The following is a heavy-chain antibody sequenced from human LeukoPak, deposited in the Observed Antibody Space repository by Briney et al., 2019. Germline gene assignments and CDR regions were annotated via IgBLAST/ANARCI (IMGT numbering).Heavy chain of an antibody. Sequence: EPGGSLRLSCATSGFTFSSYGMNWVRQAPGKGLEWVSLIWYDGTNKYYADSVKGRFTISRDNSRNTLYLQMNSLRAEDTAVYYCAKDLLHGFFTLDYWGQGTLVTVSS. D-gene: IGHD2/OR15-2a*01. CDR3: AKDLLHGFFTLDY. CDR2: IWYDGTNK. CDR1: GFTFSSYG. J-gene: IGHJ4*02. V-gene: IGHV3-33*06.